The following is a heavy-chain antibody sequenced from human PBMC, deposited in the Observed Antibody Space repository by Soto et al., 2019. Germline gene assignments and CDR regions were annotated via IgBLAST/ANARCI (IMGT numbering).Heavy chain of an antibody. CDR2: TNADNGDT. CDR3: AGGGWFGELPFPY. CDR1: GYTFSTYA. J-gene: IGHJ4*02. V-gene: IGHV1-3*01. D-gene: IGHD3-10*01. Sequence: QVHLVQSGAEMRKPGASVKVSCKASGYTFSTYAIHWVRQAPGQGLEWMGWTNADNGDTKFSQKFQGRVTNTRDTSAATAYTDRSCLRPEDTAVYYFAGGGWFGELPFPYWGQGTLVTVSS.